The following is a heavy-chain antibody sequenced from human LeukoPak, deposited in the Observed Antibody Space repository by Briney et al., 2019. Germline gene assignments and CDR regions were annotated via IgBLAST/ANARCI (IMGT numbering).Heavy chain of an antibody. J-gene: IGHJ5*02. CDR1: GGSLIGYY. D-gene: IGHD3-10*01. V-gene: IGHV4-34*01. Sequence: SETLSLTCAVYGGSLIGYYWGWIRQPPGKGLEWIGEVNHGGSTNYNPSLKSRVTISVDTSKNQFSLKLSSVTAADTAMYYCATWAYYYGSGFDPWGQGTLVTVSS. CDR2: VNHGGST. CDR3: ATWAYYYGSGFDP.